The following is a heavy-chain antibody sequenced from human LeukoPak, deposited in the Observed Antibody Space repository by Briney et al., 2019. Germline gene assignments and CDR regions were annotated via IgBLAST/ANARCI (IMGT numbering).Heavy chain of an antibody. J-gene: IGHJ4*02. CDR2: IKQGGSEK. D-gene: IGHD2-15*01. CDR1: GFTFSSYW. V-gene: IGHV3-7*01. Sequence: GGSLRLSRAAFGFTFSSYWMSWVRQAPGKGLEWVANIKQGGSEKYYVDSVKGRFTISRDNAKNSLYLQMNNLRAEDTAVYYCAREGYCSGGSCYDPFGYWGQGTLVTVSS. CDR3: AREGYCSGGSCYDPFGY.